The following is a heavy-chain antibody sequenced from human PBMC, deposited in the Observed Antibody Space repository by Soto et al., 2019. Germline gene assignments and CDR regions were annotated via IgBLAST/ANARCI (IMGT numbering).Heavy chain of an antibody. Sequence: GGSLRLSCTASGLTLTNYGMGWVRQAPGKGLEWVSGISASGGGTYYADSVKGRFIISRDNFKNTLSLQMNSLRAEDTAVYYCAKESELRHFDFDYGAQGTRVPVSP. V-gene: IGHV3-23*01. CDR1: GLTLTNYG. CDR3: AKESELRHFDFDY. D-gene: IGHD3-9*01. CDR2: ISASGGGT. J-gene: IGHJ4*02.